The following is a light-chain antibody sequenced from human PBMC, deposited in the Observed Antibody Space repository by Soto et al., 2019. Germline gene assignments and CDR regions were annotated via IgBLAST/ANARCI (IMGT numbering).Light chain of an antibody. CDR2: AAS. V-gene: IGKV1-9*01. CDR3: QQLNSYPLT. Sequence: IQLTQSPSSLSASVGDRVTITCRASQGISSYLAWYQQKPGKAPKLLISAASTLQSGVPSRFRGSGSGTDFTLTISRLQPEDFATYYFQQLNSYPLTFGGGTKVEIK. J-gene: IGKJ4*01. CDR1: QGISSY.